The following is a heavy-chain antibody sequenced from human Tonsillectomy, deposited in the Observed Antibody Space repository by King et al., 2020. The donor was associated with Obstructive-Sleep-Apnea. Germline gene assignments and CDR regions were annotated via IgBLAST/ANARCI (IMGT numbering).Heavy chain of an antibody. V-gene: IGHV3-66*01. CDR1: GFSVSDNF. CDR2: LYRGGRA. CDR3: VRDPTYANNAFDM. J-gene: IGHJ3*02. Sequence: VQLVESGGGLVQPGGSLRLSCAASGFSVSDNFMSWVRQTSGKGLEWVSILYRGGRAYYADSVEGRFTIYRDDYKNTLYLQMNSWRAEDTALYYFVRDPTYANNAFDMWGQGTLVTVSS.